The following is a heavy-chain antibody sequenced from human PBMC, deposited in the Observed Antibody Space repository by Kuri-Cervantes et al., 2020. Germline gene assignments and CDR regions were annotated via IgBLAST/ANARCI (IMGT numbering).Heavy chain of an antibody. CDR2: ISYDGSNK. Sequence: GESLKISCAASGFTFSSYAMHWVRQAPGKGLEWVAVISYDGSNKYHADSVKGRFTISRDNSRNTLYLQMNSLRADDTAVYYCSRSPKWYFDLWGRGTLVTVSS. CDR3: SRSPKWYFDL. J-gene: IGHJ2*01. V-gene: IGHV3-30*14. CDR1: GFTFSSYA.